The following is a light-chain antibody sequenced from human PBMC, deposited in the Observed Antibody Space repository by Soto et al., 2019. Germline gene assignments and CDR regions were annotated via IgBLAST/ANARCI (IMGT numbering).Light chain of an antibody. CDR1: GSNIGAPFP. Sequence: QSVLTQPPSVSGAPGQRVTIACTGGGSNIGAPFPVHWYQQLPGAAPKLLIYYNNNRPSGVPDRFSASKSASSASLAITGLQAEDEADYYCQSYDSMLRRYVFGTGTKLTVL. V-gene: IGLV1-40*01. J-gene: IGLJ1*01. CDR3: QSYDSMLRRYV. CDR2: YNN.